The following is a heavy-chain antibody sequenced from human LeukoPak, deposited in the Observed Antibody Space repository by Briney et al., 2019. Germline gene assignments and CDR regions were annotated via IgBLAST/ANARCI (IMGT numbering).Heavy chain of an antibody. CDR3: TTEGRGDYYYYMDV. CDR2: IKSKTDGGTT. V-gene: IGHV3-15*01. CDR1: GFTFSNAW. D-gene: IGHD2-15*01. Sequence: GGSLRLSCAASGFTFSNAWMSWVRQAPGKGLEWVGRIKSKTDGGTTDYAAPVKGRFTISRDDSKNTLYLQMSSLKTEDTAVYYCTTEGRGDYYYYMDVWGKGTTVTVSS. J-gene: IGHJ6*03.